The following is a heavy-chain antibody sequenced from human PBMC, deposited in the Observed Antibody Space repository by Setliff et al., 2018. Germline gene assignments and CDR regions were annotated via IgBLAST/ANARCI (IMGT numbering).Heavy chain of an antibody. J-gene: IGHJ6*03. CDR3: VREGVDSRSSTDYRYYMDV. V-gene: IGHV1-18*01. CDR1: GYTFTSYG. CDR2: ISAYNGNA. D-gene: IGHD3-22*01. Sequence: ASVKVSCKASGYTFTSYGISWVRQAPGQGLEWMGWISAYNGNANYAQRLQGRVTMTTDTSTSTAYMELRSLRSDDTAVYYCVREGVDSRSSTDYRYYMDVWGKGTTVTVSS.